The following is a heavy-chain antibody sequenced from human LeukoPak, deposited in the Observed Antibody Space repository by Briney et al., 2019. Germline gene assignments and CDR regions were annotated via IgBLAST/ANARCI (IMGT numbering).Heavy chain of an antibody. V-gene: IGHV3-13*01. D-gene: IGHD1-1*01. Sequence: VGSLRLSCAASGFTFSDYDMHWVRQATGKGLEWVSAIGTAGDTYYTGSVKGRFTISRENAKNSLYLQMNSLRAGDTAVYYCARVAKERVGGVYYFDYWGQGTLVTVSS. CDR1: GFTFSDYD. J-gene: IGHJ4*02. CDR2: IGTAGDT. CDR3: ARVAKERVGGVYYFDY.